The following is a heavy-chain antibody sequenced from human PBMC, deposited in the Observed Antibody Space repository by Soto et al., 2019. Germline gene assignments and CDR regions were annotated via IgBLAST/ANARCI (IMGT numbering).Heavy chain of an antibody. J-gene: IGHJ4*02. V-gene: IGHV3-73*02. CDR1: GFTFSGSA. CDR3: TRGSLGFGVLSDY. CDR2: IRSKANSYAT. Sequence: EVQLVESGGGLVQPGGSLKLSCAASGFTFSGSAMHWVRQASGKGLEWVGRIRSKANSYATAYAASVKGRFTISRDDSKNTAYLQMNSLKTEDTAVYYCTRGSLGFGVLSDYWGQGTLVTVSS. D-gene: IGHD3-10*01.